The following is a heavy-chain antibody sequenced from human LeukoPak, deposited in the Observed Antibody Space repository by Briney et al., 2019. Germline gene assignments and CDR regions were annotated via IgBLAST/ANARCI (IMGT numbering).Heavy chain of an antibody. CDR3: ARVRLGSGWSLFDF. CDR1: GFTVRSNY. Sequence: GGSLRLSCAASGFTVRSNYMSCVRQAPGKGLEWVSVIYSGGSTYYADSVKGRFTISRHISQNTLYLQMNSLRAEDTAVYYCARVRLGSGWSLFDFWGQGTLVTVSS. J-gene: IGHJ4*02. D-gene: IGHD6-19*01. CDR2: IYSGGST. V-gene: IGHV3-53*04.